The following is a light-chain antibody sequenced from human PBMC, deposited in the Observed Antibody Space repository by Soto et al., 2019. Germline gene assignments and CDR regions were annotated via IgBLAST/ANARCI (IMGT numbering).Light chain of an antibody. CDR3: RQYGGSPRT. J-gene: IGKJ1*01. CDR2: GAS. CDR1: QSISSNF. Sequence: EIVLTQSPGTLSLSPGEGATLSCRASQSISSNFLAWYQQKRGQAPRLLIHGASNRATGIPDRFSGSGSGTDFTLTIASLEPEDFAVYYCRQYGGSPRTFGQGTKVEVK. V-gene: IGKV3-20*01.